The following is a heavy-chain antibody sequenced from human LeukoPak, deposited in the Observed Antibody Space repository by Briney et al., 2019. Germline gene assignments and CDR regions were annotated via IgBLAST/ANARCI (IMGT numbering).Heavy chain of an antibody. CDR3: VRDPSSVRLPFGS. V-gene: IGHV3-48*01. D-gene: IGHD6-6*01. CDR1: GFTLSLYR. CDR2: ISASSSGI. Sequence: GGSLRLSCAVSGFTLSLYRMNWVRQAPGKGLEWISHISASSSGIFYADSVKGRFITSRDNTRSSLYLQMNSLRAEDTAVYYCVRDPSSVRLPFGSWGQGTLVTVSS. J-gene: IGHJ4*02.